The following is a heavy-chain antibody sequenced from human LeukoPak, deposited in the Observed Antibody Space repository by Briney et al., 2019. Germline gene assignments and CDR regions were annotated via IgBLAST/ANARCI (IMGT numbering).Heavy chain of an antibody. Sequence: GGSLRLSCAASGFTFSSYAMSWVRQAPGKGLEWVSAISGSGGSTYYADSVKGRFTISRDNSKNTLYLQMNSLRAEDTAVYYCAKDMIVVVIAHYFDYWGQGTLVTVSS. D-gene: IGHD3-22*01. CDR1: GFTFSSYA. J-gene: IGHJ4*02. CDR2: ISGSGGST. V-gene: IGHV3-23*01. CDR3: AKDMIVVVIAHYFDY.